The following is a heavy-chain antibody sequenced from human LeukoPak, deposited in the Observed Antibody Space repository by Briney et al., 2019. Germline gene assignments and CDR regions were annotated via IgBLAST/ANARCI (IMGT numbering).Heavy chain of an antibody. V-gene: IGHV4-34*01. CDR1: GGSFSDYS. CDR2: ISHSGST. J-gene: IGHJ5*01. CDR3: ACGGRRHRAGLPFKAGTCFDP. Sequence: SETLSLACGVYGGSFSDYSWSWIRQPPGRGLEWIGEISHSGSTNYNKSLKSRVTISVDTSKHQFSLNLTSVIAADTATDSCACGGRRHRAGLPFKAGTCFDPWGKGTLVTVSS. D-gene: IGHD2-21*01.